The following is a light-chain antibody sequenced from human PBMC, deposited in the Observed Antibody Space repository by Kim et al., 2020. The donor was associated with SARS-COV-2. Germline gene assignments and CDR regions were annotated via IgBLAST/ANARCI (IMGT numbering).Light chain of an antibody. CDR1: GGHGGDA. J-gene: IGLJ3*02. CDR2: LNSDGSH. V-gene: IGLV4-69*01. Sequence: VQSAGTLGGGHGGDAIAWHQQQPEKGPRYLMKLNSDGSHSKGDGIPDRFSGSSSGAERYLTISSLQSEDEDDYYCETWGTGIRVFGGGTKLTVL. CDR3: ETWGTGIRV.